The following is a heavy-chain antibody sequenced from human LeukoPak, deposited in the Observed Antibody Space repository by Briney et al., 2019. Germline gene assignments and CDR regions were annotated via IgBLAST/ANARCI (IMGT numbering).Heavy chain of an antibody. J-gene: IGHJ4*02. Sequence: SGTLSLTCAVYGGSFSGYYWSWIRQPPGKGLEWIGYIYHSGSTYYNPSLKSRVTISVDRSKNQFSLKLSSVTAADTAVYYCARDLILDYWGQGTLVTVSS. V-gene: IGHV4-34*01. CDR3: ARDLILDY. CDR2: IYHSGST. CDR1: GGSFSGYY.